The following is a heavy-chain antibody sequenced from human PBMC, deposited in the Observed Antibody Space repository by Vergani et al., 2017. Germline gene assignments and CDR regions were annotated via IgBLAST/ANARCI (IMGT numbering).Heavy chain of an antibody. CDR2: ISSSSSYI. V-gene: IGHV3-21*01. CDR3: ARVIYGSGSYLHDAFDI. D-gene: IGHD3-10*01. J-gene: IGHJ3*02. CDR1: GFTFSSYS. Sequence: EVQLVESGGGLVKPGGSLRLSCAASGFTFSSYSMNWVRQAPGKGLEWVSSISSSSSYIYYADSVKGRFTISRDNAKNSLYLQMNSLRAEDTAVYYCARVIYGSGSYLHDAFDIWGQGTMVTVSS.